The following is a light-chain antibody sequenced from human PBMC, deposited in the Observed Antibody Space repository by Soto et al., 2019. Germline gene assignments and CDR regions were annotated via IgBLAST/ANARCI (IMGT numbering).Light chain of an antibody. Sequence: DIVMTQSPATLSVSPGERATLSCRASQSVSSNLAWYQQKPGQAPRLLIYGASTRATGIPARFSGSGSGTEFTLTISSLQSEDFAVYYCQQYKNWPGTFGQGTKVDIK. CDR2: GAS. J-gene: IGKJ1*01. CDR3: QQYKNWPGT. CDR1: QSVSSN. V-gene: IGKV3-15*01.